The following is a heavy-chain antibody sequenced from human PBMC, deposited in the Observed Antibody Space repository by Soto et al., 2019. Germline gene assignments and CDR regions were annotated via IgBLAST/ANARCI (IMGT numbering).Heavy chain of an antibody. V-gene: IGHV4-59*01. CDR1: GGSISSSF. Sequence: SETLSLTWSVSGGSISSSFWSWIRQPPGKELEWIGYISYSGSSTYNPSFKRRITLSVDTSKNQFPCMVASVTSADTPVYYSARGHRAMEYYYYYWLDDWGQGTMVTVSS. D-gene: IGHD5-18*01. CDR2: ISYSGSS. CDR3: ARGHRAMEYYYYYWLDD. J-gene: IGHJ6*02.